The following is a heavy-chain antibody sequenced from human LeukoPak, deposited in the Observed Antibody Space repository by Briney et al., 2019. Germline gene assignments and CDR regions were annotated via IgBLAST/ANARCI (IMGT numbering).Heavy chain of an antibody. CDR2: TIPIFGTA. D-gene: IGHD3-9*01. V-gene: IGHV1-69*06. J-gene: IGHJ6*03. CDR3: ARDLSYFDWLSNMDV. Sequence: SVKVSCKASGGTFSSYAISWVRQAPGQGLEWMGGTIPIFGTANYAQKFQGRVTITADKSTSTAYMELSSLRSEDTAVYYCARDLSYFDWLSNMDVWGKGTTVTISS. CDR1: GGTFSSYA.